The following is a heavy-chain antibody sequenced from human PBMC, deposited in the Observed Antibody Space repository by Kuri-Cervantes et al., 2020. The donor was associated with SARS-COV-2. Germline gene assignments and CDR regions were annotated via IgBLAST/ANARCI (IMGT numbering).Heavy chain of an antibody. J-gene: IGHJ4*02. D-gene: IGHD3-3*01. CDR1: GYTFASYG. V-gene: IGHV1-18*01. CDR3: AREDYDFWSGYSDY. Sequence: ASVKVSCKASGYTFASYGISWVRQAPGQGLEWMGWISANNGNTNYAQKLQGRVTMTTDTSTSTAYMELRSLRSDDTAVYYCAREDYDFWSGYSDYWGQGTLVTVSS. CDR2: ISANNGNT.